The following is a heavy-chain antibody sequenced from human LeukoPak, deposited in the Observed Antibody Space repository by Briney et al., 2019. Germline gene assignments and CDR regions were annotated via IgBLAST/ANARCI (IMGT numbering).Heavy chain of an antibody. J-gene: IGHJ5*02. CDR2: IRFDGNIK. CDR1: GFTFSNYG. CDR3: AKVAAATGSGGGNWFDP. D-gene: IGHD6-13*01. V-gene: IGHV3-30*02. Sequence: GGPLRLSCAASGFTFSNYGMHWVRQAPGKGLEWVAYIRFDGNIKYYVDSVKGRFTISRDNSKNTLYLQMTSLRADDTAVYYCAKVAAATGSGGGNWFDPWGQGTLVTVSS.